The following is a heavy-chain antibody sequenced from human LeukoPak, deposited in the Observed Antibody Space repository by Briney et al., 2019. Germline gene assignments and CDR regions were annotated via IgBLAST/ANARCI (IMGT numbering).Heavy chain of an antibody. V-gene: IGHV3-23*01. J-gene: IGHJ4*02. CDR2: ISGGGGTA. CDR1: GFTFVNYV. D-gene: IGHD3-10*01. Sequence: GGSLRLSCTASGFTFVNYVMSSVRQAPGKGLEGVSAISGGGGTAYYADSVKGRFTISRDSYKNTVYLQMNSLRAEDSAIYYCAKLSVWDGSGSYDYWGQGTLVTVSS. CDR3: AKLSVWDGSGSYDY.